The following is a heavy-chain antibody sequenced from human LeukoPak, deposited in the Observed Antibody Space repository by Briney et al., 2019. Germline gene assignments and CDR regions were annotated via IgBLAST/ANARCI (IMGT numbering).Heavy chain of an antibody. CDR2: IYTSGST. V-gene: IGHV4-4*07. Sequence: PSETLSLTCTVSGGSISSYYWSWIRQPAGKGLEWIGRIYTSGSTNYNPYLKRRVTISVETSKNQFSLKLSSVTAADTAVYYCARDEVLLWFGELLFNWFDPWGQGTLVTVSS. J-gene: IGHJ5*02. CDR1: GGSISSYY. CDR3: ARDEVLLWFGELLFNWFDP. D-gene: IGHD3-10*01.